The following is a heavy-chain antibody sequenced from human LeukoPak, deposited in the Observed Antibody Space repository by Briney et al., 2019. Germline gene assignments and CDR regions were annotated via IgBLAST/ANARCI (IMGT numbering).Heavy chain of an antibody. CDR2: IRYDGSNK. J-gene: IGHJ4*02. D-gene: IGHD2-21*02. Sequence: PGGSLRLSCAASGFTFSSYGMHWVRQAPGKGLEWVAFIRYDGSNKYYADSVKGRFTISRDNSKNTLYLQMNSLRAEDTAVYYCASPGGDRGAHWGQGTLVTVSS. CDR1: GFTFSSYG. CDR3: ASPGGDRGAH. V-gene: IGHV3-30*02.